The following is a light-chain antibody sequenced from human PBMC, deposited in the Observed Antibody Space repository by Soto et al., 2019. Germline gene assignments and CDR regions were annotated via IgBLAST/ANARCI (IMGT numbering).Light chain of an antibody. CDR1: QSVSSA. J-gene: IGKJ1*01. CDR3: YQYNFWVS. V-gene: IGKV3-15*01. CDR2: GAS. Sequence: EIVMTQSPATLSVSPGERATLSCRASQSVSSAFAWYQQKPGQAPRLLIYGASSRGTGITARFSGSGSGTDFTLTTSSLQSEDSAVYYGYQYNFWVSFGQGTKVESK.